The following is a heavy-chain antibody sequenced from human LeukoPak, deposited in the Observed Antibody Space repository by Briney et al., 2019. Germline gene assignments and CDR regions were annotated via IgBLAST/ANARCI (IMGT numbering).Heavy chain of an antibody. J-gene: IGHJ4*02. D-gene: IGHD1-26*01. V-gene: IGHV5-10-1*01. Sequence: GESLKISCQGSGYSFTNYWISWARQMPGKGLEWMGRIAPSDSYTNYSPSFQGHVTISADKSISTAYLQWSSLKASDTAMYYCARRTLGATRTKYFDYWGQGTLVTVSS. CDR3: ARRTLGATRTKYFDY. CDR1: GYSFTNYW. CDR2: IAPSDSYT.